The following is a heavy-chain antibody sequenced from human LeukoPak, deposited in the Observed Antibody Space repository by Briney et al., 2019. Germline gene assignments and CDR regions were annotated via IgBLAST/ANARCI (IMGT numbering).Heavy chain of an antibody. J-gene: IGHJ3*02. CDR3: ARTIPGRCRDGYNCYDAFDI. Sequence: SVKVSCKASGGTFSSYAISWVRQAPGQGLEWMGRIIPILGIANYAQKFQGRVTITADKSTSTAYMELSSLRSEDTAVYYCARTIPGRCRDGYNCYDAFDIWGQGTMVTVSS. CDR1: GGTFSSYA. V-gene: IGHV1-69*04. D-gene: IGHD5-24*01. CDR2: IIPILGIA.